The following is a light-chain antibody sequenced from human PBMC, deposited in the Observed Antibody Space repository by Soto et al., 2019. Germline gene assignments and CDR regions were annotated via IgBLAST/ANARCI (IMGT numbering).Light chain of an antibody. CDR3: QQYGSPPQT. CDR1: QSFRSSY. V-gene: IGKV3-20*01. J-gene: IGKJ1*01. CDR2: GAS. Sequence: ESVLPQSTDTLSLSPGERATLSCRTSQSFRSSYLAWYQQKPGQAPRLLIYGASSRATGIPDRISGSGSGTDFTLTISRLEPEDFAVYYCQQYGSPPQTFGQGTKVDI.